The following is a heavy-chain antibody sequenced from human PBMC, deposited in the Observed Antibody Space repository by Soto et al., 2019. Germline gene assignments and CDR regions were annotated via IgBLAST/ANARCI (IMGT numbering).Heavy chain of an antibody. V-gene: IGHV1-69*12. CDR2: IIPIFGTG. CDR1: GGTFSSYA. D-gene: IGHD6-19*01. Sequence: QVQLVQSGAEVKKPGSSVKVSCKASGGTFSSYAISWVRQAPGQGLEWMGGIIPIFGTGNYAQKLQRRVTITADESTSTGYMELSSLRIEDAAVYSCASGRSGSGWFFDYWGQGTLVTVSS. J-gene: IGHJ4*02. CDR3: ASGRSGSGWFFDY.